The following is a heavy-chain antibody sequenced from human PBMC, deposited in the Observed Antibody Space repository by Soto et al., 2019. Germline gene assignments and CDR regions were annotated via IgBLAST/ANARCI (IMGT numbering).Heavy chain of an antibody. J-gene: IGHJ4*02. D-gene: IGHD3-10*01. Sequence: GGSLRLSCAASGFRFSDHYMTWIRQAPGKGLEWVSKISGDGTTIYYADSVKGRFTVSRDNAKNSVFLQMNSLRAEDTAVYYCASDPYYYASGFWGQGTLVTVSS. CDR2: ISGDGTTI. V-gene: IGHV3-11*01. CDR1: GFRFSDHY. CDR3: ASDPYYYASGF.